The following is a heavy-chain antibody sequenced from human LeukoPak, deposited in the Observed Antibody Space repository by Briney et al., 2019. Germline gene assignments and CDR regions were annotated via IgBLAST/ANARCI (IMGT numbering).Heavy chain of an antibody. Sequence: GASVKVSCKASGGTFSSCAISWVRQAPGQGLEWMGGIIPIFGTANYARKFQGRVTITADESTSTAYMELSSLRSEDTAVYYCARSGSSSRYWKFDYWGQGTLVTVSS. J-gene: IGHJ4*02. CDR3: ARSGSSSRYWKFDY. CDR2: IIPIFGTA. CDR1: GGTFSSCA. D-gene: IGHD6-13*01. V-gene: IGHV1-69*13.